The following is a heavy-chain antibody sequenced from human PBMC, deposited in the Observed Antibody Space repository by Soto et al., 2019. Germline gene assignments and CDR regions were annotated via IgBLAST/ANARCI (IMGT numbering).Heavy chain of an antibody. J-gene: IGHJ4*02. V-gene: IGHV1-69*13. CDR3: ARDRGKEMATPFDY. Sequence: SVKVSCKASGGTFSSYAISWVRQAPGQGLEWMGGIIPIFGTANYAQKFQGRVTITADESTSTASMELSSLRSEDTAVYYCARDRGKEMATPFDYWGQGTLVTVSS. CDR2: IIPIFGTA. D-gene: IGHD5-12*01. CDR1: GGTFSSYA.